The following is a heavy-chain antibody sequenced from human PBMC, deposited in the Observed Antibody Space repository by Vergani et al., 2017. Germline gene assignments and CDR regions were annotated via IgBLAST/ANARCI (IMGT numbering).Heavy chain of an antibody. Sequence: QVQLQQWGAGLLKPSETLSLTCAVYGGSFSGYYWSWIRQPPGKGLEWIGEINNSGSTNYNPSLKSRVTISVDTSKNQFSLKLSSVTAADTAVYYCARAGLLRFLEWLEYDAFDIWGQGTMVTVSS. CDR3: ARAGLLRFLEWLEYDAFDI. J-gene: IGHJ3*02. CDR2: INNSGST. D-gene: IGHD3-3*01. CDR1: GGSFSGYY. V-gene: IGHV4-34*01.